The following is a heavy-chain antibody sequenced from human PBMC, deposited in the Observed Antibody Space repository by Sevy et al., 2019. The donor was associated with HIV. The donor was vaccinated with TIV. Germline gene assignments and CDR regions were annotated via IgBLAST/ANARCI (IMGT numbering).Heavy chain of an antibody. J-gene: IGHJ4*02. D-gene: IGHD3-10*01. V-gene: IGHV1-24*01. CDR2: FDPEDGET. Sequence: ASVKVSCKVSGYTLTELSMHWVRQAPGKGLEWKGGFDPEDGETIYAQKFQGRVTMTEDTSTDTAYMELSSLRSEDTAVYYCATDRGLTMVQGVIVYWGQGTLVTVSS. CDR1: GYTLTELS. CDR3: ATDRGLTMVQGVIVY.